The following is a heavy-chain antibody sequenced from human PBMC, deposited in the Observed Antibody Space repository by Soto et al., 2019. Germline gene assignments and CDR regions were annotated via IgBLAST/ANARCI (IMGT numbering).Heavy chain of an antibody. Sequence: PRGSLRLSCEVSGFTCSDYAMSWWRQAPGKGLEWVSGISGSGRNTYYADSVKGRFTISRDKSKDAMFLQMNSLRVEDTAIYYCATSQDRYDSTGYYFWGQGTLVTVSS. CDR2: ISGSGRNT. D-gene: IGHD3-22*01. CDR3: ATSQDRYDSTGYYF. J-gene: IGHJ4*02. V-gene: IGHV3-23*01. CDR1: GFTCSDYA.